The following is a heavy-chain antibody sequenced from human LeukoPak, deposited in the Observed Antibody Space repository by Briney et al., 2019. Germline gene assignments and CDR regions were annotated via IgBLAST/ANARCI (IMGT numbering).Heavy chain of an antibody. CDR2: IYYSGST. CDR1: GGSISSDSYY. J-gene: IGHJ4*02. D-gene: IGHD6-19*01. V-gene: IGHV4-39*01. CDR3: ASLAVAGLSEGY. Sequence: SETLSLTCTVSGGSISSDSYYWAWIRQPPGKGLEWTASIYYSGSTYYNPSLKSRVTISVDTSRNQFSLKLSSVTAADTAVYYCASLAVAGLSEGYLGQGTLVIVSS.